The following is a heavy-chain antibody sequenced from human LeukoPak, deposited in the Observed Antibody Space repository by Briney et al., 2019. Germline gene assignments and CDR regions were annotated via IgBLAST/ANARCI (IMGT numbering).Heavy chain of an antibody. D-gene: IGHD2-2*01. V-gene: IGHV4-39*01. CDR3: ARARYANAWYAFDI. CDR1: GGSISIGDYF. J-gene: IGHJ3*02. CDR2: IYYSGST. Sequence: SETLSLTCTVSGGSISIGDYFWGWIRQPPGKGLEWIGSIYYSGSTWYNPSLKSRVTISVDTSKNQFSLNLSSVTAADTAVYYCARARYANAWYAFDIWGHGTMVTVSS.